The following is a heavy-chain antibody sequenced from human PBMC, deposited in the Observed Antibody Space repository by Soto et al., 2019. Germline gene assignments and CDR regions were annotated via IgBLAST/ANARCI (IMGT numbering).Heavy chain of an antibody. CDR1: GFTFSNYA. Sequence: GGSLRLSCAASGFTFSNYAMHWVRQAPGKGLEWVAPTSYDGNNEYYTDSVKGRFTISRDNSKNTLFLQMNSPRPEDTAVYYCAKDKGVFNWATSYFDYWGQGALVTVSS. CDR2: TSYDGNNE. CDR3: AKDKGVFNWATSYFDY. V-gene: IGHV3-30*18. D-gene: IGHD1-1*01. J-gene: IGHJ4*02.